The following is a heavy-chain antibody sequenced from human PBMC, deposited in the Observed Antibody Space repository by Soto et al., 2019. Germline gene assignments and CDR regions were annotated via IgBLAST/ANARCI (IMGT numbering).Heavy chain of an antibody. V-gene: IGHV4-4*02. D-gene: IGHD1-26*01. J-gene: IGHJ4*02. CDR3: ARLGGSYAVHHFDY. CDR2: IFHSGST. Sequence: SETLSLTCAVSGGSIRSNNWWSWVRQPPGKGLEWIGEIFHSGSTNYNPSLKSRVTLSVDTSKNQFSLKLSSVTAADTAVYYCARLGGSYAVHHFDYWGQGTLVTVSS. CDR1: GGSIRSNNW.